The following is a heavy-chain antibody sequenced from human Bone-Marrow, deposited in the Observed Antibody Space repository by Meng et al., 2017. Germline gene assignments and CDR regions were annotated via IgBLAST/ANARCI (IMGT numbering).Heavy chain of an antibody. CDR2: IYYSGST. J-gene: IGHJ5*02. CDR3: ARDHELLWFGESVGDWFDP. CDR1: GGSTRSSSYY. D-gene: IGHD3-10*01. Sequence: QLQLRGPGPVLVKPSGPLSLTWTVSGGSTRSSSYYWGWIRQPPGKGLDWIGSIYYSGSTSYNPSLKSRVTISVDTSKNQFSLKLSSVTAADTAVYYCARDHELLWFGESVGDWFDPWGQGTLVTVSS. V-gene: IGHV4-39*07.